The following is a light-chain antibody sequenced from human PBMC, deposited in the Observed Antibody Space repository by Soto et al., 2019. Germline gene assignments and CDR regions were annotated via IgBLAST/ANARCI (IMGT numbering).Light chain of an antibody. J-gene: IGLJ3*02. CDR3: SSYTSSNFWV. CDR2: EVS. V-gene: IGLV2-14*01. CDR1: SSDVGGYNY. Sequence: QSVLTQPASVSGSPGQLITISCTGTSSDVGGYNYDSWCQQHPGKAPKLMIYEVSSRPSGISNRFSDSKSGNTASLTISGLQAEAEADYYCSSYTSSNFWVFGEGTQLTVL.